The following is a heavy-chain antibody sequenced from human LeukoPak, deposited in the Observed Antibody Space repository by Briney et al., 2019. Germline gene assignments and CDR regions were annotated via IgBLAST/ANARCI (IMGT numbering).Heavy chain of an antibody. V-gene: IGHV3-30*04. D-gene: IGHD3-10*01. CDR3: AREYGAGFYYYYGMDV. Sequence: GRSLRLSYAASGFTFSNYPLHWVRQAPGKGLEWVAVISYDGSNKYYADSVKGRFTISRDNSKKTLYLQMNSLRAEDTAVYYCAREYGAGFYYYYGMDVWGQGTTVTVSS. CDR1: GFTFSNYP. CDR2: ISYDGSNK. J-gene: IGHJ6*02.